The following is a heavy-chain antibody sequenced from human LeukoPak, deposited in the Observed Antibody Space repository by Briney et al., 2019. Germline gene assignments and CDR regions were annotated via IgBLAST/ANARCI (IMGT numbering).Heavy chain of an antibody. J-gene: IGHJ4*02. V-gene: IGHV3-23*01. CDR1: GFTFTNYA. CDR3: AKDIARSDCSASSCYPLDS. D-gene: IGHD2-15*01. CDR2: VSGNGDNT. Sequence: GGSPRLSCAASGFTFTNYAMTWVRQAPGKGLEWVSTVSGNGDNTYYADSVKGRSTISRDNSKNTLYLQMNSLRAEDTAVYYCAKDIARSDCSASSCYPLDSWGQGTLVTVSS.